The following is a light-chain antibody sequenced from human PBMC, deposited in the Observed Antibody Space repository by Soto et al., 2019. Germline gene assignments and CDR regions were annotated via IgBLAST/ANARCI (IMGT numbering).Light chain of an antibody. CDR3: QQSYRTPPT. CDR1: QSISNY. Sequence: DIQITQSPSSLSASVGDRVTITCRASQSISNYVNWYQQKPGKAPKLLINLASSLQSGVPSRFSGSGSGTDFTLTIFNLQPEDFATYYCQQSYRTPPTFGGGTRWIS. V-gene: IGKV1-39*01. CDR2: LAS. J-gene: IGKJ4*01.